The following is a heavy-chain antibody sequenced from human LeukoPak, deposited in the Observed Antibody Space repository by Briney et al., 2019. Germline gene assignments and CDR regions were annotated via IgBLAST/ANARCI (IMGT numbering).Heavy chain of an antibody. Sequence: GGSLRLSCAASGFTFSSYGMHWVRQGPGKGLEWVAFIRYDGSNKYYADSVKGRFTISRDNSKNTLYLQMNSLRAEDTAVYYCAKESQWEYSSSDNFDYWGQGTLVTVSS. CDR2: IRYDGSNK. J-gene: IGHJ4*02. D-gene: IGHD6-6*01. CDR1: GFTFSSYG. V-gene: IGHV3-30*02. CDR3: AKESQWEYSSSDNFDY.